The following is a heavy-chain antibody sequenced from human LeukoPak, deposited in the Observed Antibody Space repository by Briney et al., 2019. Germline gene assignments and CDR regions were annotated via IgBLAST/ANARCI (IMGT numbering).Heavy chain of an antibody. Sequence: GRSLRLSCAASGFSFSDDYMDWVPLAPGKGLECGGRIKNKANSYGTGYAASVKGRFTLSREDSKDSLYLQMNSLRSENTALSYCNRVRLGAATRYFDYWGQGTLVTVSS. D-gene: IGHD1-26*01. CDR2: IKNKANSYGT. V-gene: IGHV3-72*01. J-gene: IGHJ4*02. CDR3: NRVRLGAATRYFDY. CDR1: GFSFSDDY.